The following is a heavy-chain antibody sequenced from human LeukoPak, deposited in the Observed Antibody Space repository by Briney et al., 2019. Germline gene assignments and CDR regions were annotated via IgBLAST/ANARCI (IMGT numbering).Heavy chain of an antibody. V-gene: IGHV3-30-3*01. CDR1: GFTFSSYA. Sequence: GRSLRLSCAASGFTFSSYAMHWVRQAPGKGLEWVAVISYDGSNKYYADSVKGRFTISRGNSKNTLYLQMNSLRAEDTAVYYCARDRVAFLEWLLSYWGQGTLVTVSS. CDR3: ARDRVAFLEWLLSY. D-gene: IGHD3-3*02. J-gene: IGHJ4*02. CDR2: ISYDGSNK.